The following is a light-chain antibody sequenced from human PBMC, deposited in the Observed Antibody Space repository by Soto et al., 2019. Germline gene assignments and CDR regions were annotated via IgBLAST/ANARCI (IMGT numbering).Light chain of an antibody. Sequence: DIVLTQSPDSLAVSLGERATINCKSSQSVLYSSNNENYLTWYQQKPGQPPKLLIYWASTRESGVPDRSSGSGSGTDFTLTISGLQAEDVAVYYCQQYYTTPPTFGGGTKVDIK. V-gene: IGKV4-1*01. CDR3: QQYYTTPPT. J-gene: IGKJ4*01. CDR2: WAS. CDR1: QSVLYSSNNENY.